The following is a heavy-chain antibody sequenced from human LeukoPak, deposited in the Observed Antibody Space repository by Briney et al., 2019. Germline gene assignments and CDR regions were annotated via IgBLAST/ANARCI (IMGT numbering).Heavy chain of an antibody. J-gene: IGHJ3*01. D-gene: IGHD6-19*01. Sequence: GGSLRLSCAASGFTVRDNFMSWVRQAPGKGLEWVSVVYSGSTTYYADSVKGRFTISRDNYKNTVYLEMNSLRVEDTAVYFCAREVLDSSGWTGAFGFWGQGTMVTVSS. V-gene: IGHV3-66*01. CDR2: VYSGSTT. CDR3: AREVLDSSGWTGAFGF. CDR1: GFTVRDNF.